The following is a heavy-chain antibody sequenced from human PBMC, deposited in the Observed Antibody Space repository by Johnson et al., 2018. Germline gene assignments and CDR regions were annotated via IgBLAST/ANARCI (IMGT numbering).Heavy chain of an antibody. V-gene: IGHV3-49*05. D-gene: IGHD3-22*01. J-gene: IGHJ6*02. CDR2: IRSKAYGGTT. CDR3: TRDLGLLVVAYYGMDV. CDR1: GFTFGDYA. Sequence: VQLQESGGGLVKXGRSLRLSCTASGFTFGDYAMSWFRQAPGKGLEWVGFIRSKAYGGTTEYAASVKGRFTISRDDSKSIAYLQMNSLKTEDTAVYYCTRDLGLLVVAYYGMDVWGQGTTVTVSS.